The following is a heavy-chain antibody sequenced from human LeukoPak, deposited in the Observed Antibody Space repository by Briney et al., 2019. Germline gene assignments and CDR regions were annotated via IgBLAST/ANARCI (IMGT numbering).Heavy chain of an antibody. V-gene: IGHV3-48*03. Sequence: GGSLRLSCVASGFTFSSYAMHWVRQAPGKGLEWVSYISSSGSTIYYADSVKGRFTISRDNAKNSLYLQMNSLRAEDTAVYYCARVVYRGPDYWGQGTLVTVSS. CDR1: GFTFSSYA. J-gene: IGHJ4*02. CDR3: ARVVYRGPDY. D-gene: IGHD4-11*01. CDR2: ISSSGSTI.